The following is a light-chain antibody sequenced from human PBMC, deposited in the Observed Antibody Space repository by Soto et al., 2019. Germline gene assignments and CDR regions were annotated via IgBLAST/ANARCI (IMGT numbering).Light chain of an antibody. CDR2: KAS. CDR1: QSITTY. Sequence: DIQMTQSPSTLSASVGDRVTITCRASQSITTYLAWYQQKAGEAPKLLIYKASTLESGVPSRFSGSGSGTEFTLTISSLQPDDFATYYCQPYNSYSRTFGQGTKVDIK. V-gene: IGKV1-5*03. J-gene: IGKJ1*01. CDR3: QPYNSYSRT.